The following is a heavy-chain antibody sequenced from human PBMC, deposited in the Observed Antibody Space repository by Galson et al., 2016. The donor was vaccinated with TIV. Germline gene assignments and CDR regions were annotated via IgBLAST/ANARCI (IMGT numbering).Heavy chain of an antibody. V-gene: IGHV3-21*01. CDR3: ATIRYFSYFDS. CDR2: ISSSSSFI. CDR1: GFTFSAFG. Sequence: SLILSCAASGFTFSAFGMNWVRQAPGKGLEWVSSISSSSSFIYYADSVKGRFTISRDNAKKSLYLQMNSLRAEDTAIYYCATIRYFSYFDSWGQGSLVTVSS. J-gene: IGHJ4*02. D-gene: IGHD3-9*01.